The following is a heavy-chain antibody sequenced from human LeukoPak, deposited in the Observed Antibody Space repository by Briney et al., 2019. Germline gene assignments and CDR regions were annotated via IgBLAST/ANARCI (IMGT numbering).Heavy chain of an antibody. J-gene: IGHJ6*03. V-gene: IGHV1-69*05. CDR3: AGARRDGYNSYYYYMDV. Sequence: SVKVSCKASGGTFSSYAISWVRQAPGQGLEWMGGIIPIFGTANYAQKFQGRVTITTDESTSTAYMELSSLRSEDTAVYYCAGARRDGYNSYYYYMDVWGKGTTVTVSS. CDR2: IIPIFGTA. CDR1: GGTFSSYA. D-gene: IGHD5-24*01.